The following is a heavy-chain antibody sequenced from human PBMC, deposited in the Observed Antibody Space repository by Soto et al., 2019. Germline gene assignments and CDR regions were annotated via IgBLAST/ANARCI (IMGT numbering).Heavy chain of an antibody. V-gene: IGHV1-69*02. CDR1: GGTFSSYT. CDR3: ARASRGYSSGWAWFDP. D-gene: IGHD6-19*01. Sequence: QVQLVQSGAEVKKPGSSVKVSCKASGGTFSSYTISWVRQAPGQGLEWMGRIIPILGIANYAQKFQGRVTITAAKSTSTAYMELSSLRSEDTAVYYCARASRGYSSGWAWFDPWGQGTLVTVSS. CDR2: IIPILGIA. J-gene: IGHJ5*02.